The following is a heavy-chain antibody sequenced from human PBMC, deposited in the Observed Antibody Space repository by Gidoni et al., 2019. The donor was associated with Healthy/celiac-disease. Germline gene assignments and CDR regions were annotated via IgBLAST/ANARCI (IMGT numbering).Heavy chain of an antibody. D-gene: IGHD3-10*01. Sequence: EVQLLESGGGLVQPGGSLRLSCAASGFTFSSYAMSWVRQAPGKGLEWVSAISGSGGSTYYADSVKGRFTISRDNSKNTLYLQMNSLRAEDTAVYYCAKVRNYYGLGSYWRGYYYYYGMDVWGQGTTVTVSS. CDR2: ISGSGGST. CDR3: AKVRNYYGLGSYWRGYYYYYGMDV. V-gene: IGHV3-23*01. CDR1: GFTFSSYA. J-gene: IGHJ6*02.